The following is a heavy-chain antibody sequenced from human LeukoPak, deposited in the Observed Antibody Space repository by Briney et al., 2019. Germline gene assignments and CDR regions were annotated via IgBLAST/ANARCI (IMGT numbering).Heavy chain of an antibody. CDR2: IYYCGST. V-gene: IGHV4-59*08. Sequence: SETLSLTCTVSGGSISRYFWSWIRQPPGKGLEWIGYIYYCGSTNSNPSLRSRVTISVDTSKNQVSLKLSSVTAADTAVYYCARHEGDTSGSYMYNWFDPWGQGTLVTVSS. CDR3: ARHEGDTSGSYMYNWFDP. J-gene: IGHJ5*02. D-gene: IGHD3-22*01. CDR1: GGSISRYF.